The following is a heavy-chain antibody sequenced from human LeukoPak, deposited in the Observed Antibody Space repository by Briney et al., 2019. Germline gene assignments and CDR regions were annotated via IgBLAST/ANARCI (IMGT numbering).Heavy chain of an antibody. D-gene: IGHD5-18*01. J-gene: IGHJ4*02. CDR3: TSRGYSYVAVSDY. V-gene: IGHV3-15*01. CDR2: IKSKTDGWTT. CDR1: GFTFSNAW. Sequence: GGSLRLSCAASGFTFSNAWMSWVRQAPGKGLEWVGRIKSKTDGWTTDYAAPVKGKFTISRDDSKNTLYLQMNSLKTEDTAVYYCTSRGYSYVAVSDYWGQGTLVTVSS.